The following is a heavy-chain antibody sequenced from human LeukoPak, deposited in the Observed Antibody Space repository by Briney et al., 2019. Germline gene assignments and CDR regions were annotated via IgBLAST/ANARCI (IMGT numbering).Heavy chain of an antibody. CDR1: GFTFRTYA. D-gene: IGHD6-13*01. J-gene: IGHJ6*02. CDR2: IDGSGANT. V-gene: IGHV3-23*01. CDR3: AKSQVMNIAAAGVGPKYYYGMDV. Sequence: TGGSLRLSCAASGFTFRTYAMSWVRQAPGKGLEWVSTIDGSGANTYYADSVKGRFTISRDNSKNTLYLQMNSLRAEDTAVYYCAKSQVMNIAAAGVGPKYYYGMDVWGQGTTVTVSS.